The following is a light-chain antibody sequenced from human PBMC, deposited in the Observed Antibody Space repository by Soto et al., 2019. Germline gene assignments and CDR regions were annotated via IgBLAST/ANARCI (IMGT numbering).Light chain of an antibody. CDR2: AAS. V-gene: IGKV1-39*01. CDR1: QNISNY. CDR3: QQSYSTPWT. J-gene: IGKJ1*01. Sequence: DIPMTQSPSSLSASVGDRVTITCRASQNISNYLNWYQQKPGKAPKLLIYAASSLQSGVPSRFSGSGSGTDFTLTVSSLQTEEFATYYCQQSYSTPWTFGQGTKVEIK.